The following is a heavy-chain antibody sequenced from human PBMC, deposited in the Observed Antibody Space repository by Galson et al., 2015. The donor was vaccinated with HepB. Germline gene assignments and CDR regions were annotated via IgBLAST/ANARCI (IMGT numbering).Heavy chain of an antibody. CDR3: AKGAHDYVWGSYRRYWYFDL. V-gene: IGHV3-23*01. Sequence: SLRLSCAASGFTFSSYAMSWVRQAPGKGLEWVSAISGSGGSTYYADSVKGRFTISRDNSKNTLYLQMNSLRAEDTAVYYCAKGAHDYVWGSYRRYWYFDLWGRGTLVTVSS. D-gene: IGHD3-16*02. J-gene: IGHJ2*01. CDR1: GFTFSSYA. CDR2: ISGSGGST.